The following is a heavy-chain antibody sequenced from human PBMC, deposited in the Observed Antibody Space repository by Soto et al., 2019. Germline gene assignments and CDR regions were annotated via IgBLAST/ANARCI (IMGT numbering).Heavy chain of an antibody. V-gene: IGHV1-3*04. CDR2: INTGNGNT. CDR3: ARGWLIPAAPRYCSGGSCYLGDWFDP. D-gene: IGHD2-15*01. J-gene: IGHJ5*02. Sequence: ASVKVSCKASGYTFTSYAMHWVRQAPGQRLEWMGWINTGNGNTKYSQKFQGRVTITRDTSASTAYMELSSLRSEDTAVYYCARGWLIPAAPRYCSGGSCYLGDWFDPWGQGTLVTVSS. CDR1: GYTFTSYA.